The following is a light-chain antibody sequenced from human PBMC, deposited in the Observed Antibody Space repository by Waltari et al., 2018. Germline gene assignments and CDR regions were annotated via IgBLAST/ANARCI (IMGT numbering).Light chain of an antibody. V-gene: IGKV3-11*01. CDR3: QQRYYWPPWT. J-gene: IGKJ1*01. CDR2: DAS. Sequence: EIVLTQSPGTLSFSPGERATPPCRASQTVLTHLAWYQQKPGQAPWLLISDASNRVPGIPARFSGSGSGTDFTLTISSLEPEDFAVYYCQQRYYWPPWTFGQGTKVELK. CDR1: QTVLTH.